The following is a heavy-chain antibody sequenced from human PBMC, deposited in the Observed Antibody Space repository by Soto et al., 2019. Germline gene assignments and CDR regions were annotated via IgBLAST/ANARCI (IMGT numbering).Heavy chain of an antibody. CDR1: GGSISSYY. CDR3: ARRYGDCFDY. J-gene: IGHJ4*02. Sequence: QVQLQESGPGLVKPSEPLSLTCTVSGGSISSYYWSWIRQPPGQGLEWIGYIYYSGSTNYNPFLKSRVTRSVDTSKTQFALSLRSVTAADTAVYYCARRYGDCFDYWGQGTLVTVSS. CDR2: IYYSGST. D-gene: IGHD4-17*01. V-gene: IGHV4-59*08.